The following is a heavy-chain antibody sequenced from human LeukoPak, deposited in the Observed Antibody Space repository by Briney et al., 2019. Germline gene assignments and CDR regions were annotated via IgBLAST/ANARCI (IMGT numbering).Heavy chain of an antibody. CDR2: INPNSGGT. D-gene: IGHD3-10*01. Sequence: ASVKVSCKASGYTFTGYYMHWVRQAPGQGLEWMGWINPNSGGTNYAQKFQGRVTMTRDTSISTAYMELSRLRSDDTAVYYCAREDYYGSGSYYILFDHWGQGTLVTVSS. CDR3: AREDYYGSGSYYILFDH. CDR1: GYTFTGYY. J-gene: IGHJ4*02. V-gene: IGHV1-2*02.